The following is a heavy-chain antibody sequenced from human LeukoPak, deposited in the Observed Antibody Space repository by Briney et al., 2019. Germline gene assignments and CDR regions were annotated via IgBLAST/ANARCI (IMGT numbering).Heavy chain of an antibody. CDR2: IRYDGSNK. J-gene: IGHJ6*03. Sequence: GGSLRLSCAASGFTFSSYGMHWVRQAPGKGLEWVAFIRYDGSNKYYADSVKGRFTISRDNSKNTLYLQMNSLRAEDTAVYYCARGKYDILTGSYMDVWGKGTTVTISS. D-gene: IGHD3-9*01. V-gene: IGHV3-30*02. CDR3: ARGKYDILTGSYMDV. CDR1: GFTFSSYG.